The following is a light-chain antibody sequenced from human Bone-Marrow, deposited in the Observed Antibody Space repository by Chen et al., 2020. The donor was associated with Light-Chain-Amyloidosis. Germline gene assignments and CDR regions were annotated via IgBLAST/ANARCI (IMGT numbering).Light chain of an antibody. CDR3: MQALQTPCA. Sequence: DIVMTQSPLSLPVSPGEPASISCRSSQSLLHSNGYNYLDWYLQKPGQSPQLLIYLGSNRASGVPNRFSGSESGTDFTLTISRVEAEDVGVYYCMQALQTPCAFGQGTKVEIK. CDR2: LGS. V-gene: IGKV2-28*01. CDR1: QSLLHSNGYNY. J-gene: IGKJ1*01.